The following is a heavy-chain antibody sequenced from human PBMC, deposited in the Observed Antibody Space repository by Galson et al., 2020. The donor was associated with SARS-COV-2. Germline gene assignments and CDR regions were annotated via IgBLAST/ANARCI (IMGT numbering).Heavy chain of an antibody. CDR1: GASINTHY. CDR2: ISYSGRA. Sequence: SATLSLTCTVSGASINTHYWSWLRQAPGKALECIGYISYSGRATYNPSLESRVTTSADTSKQQLSLKLTSVTAADTAVYYCARAPPDTSGYYYSHNYFYMDVWGKGTTVTISS. V-gene: IGHV4-59*11. D-gene: IGHD3-22*01. J-gene: IGHJ6*03. CDR3: ARAPPDTSGYYYSHNYFYMDV.